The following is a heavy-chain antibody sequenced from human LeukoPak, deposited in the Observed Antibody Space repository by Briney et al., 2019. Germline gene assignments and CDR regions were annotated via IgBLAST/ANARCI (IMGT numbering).Heavy chain of an antibody. CDR1: GYSFTSYW. J-gene: IGHJ4*02. Sequence: RGESLKISCKGSGYSFTSYWIGWVRQVPGKGLEWMGIIYPGDSDTRYSPSFQGQGTISADKSISTAYLQWSSLPASATAMYYCARQSTSYDRRGYYYNYWGQGTLVTVSS. V-gene: IGHV5-51*01. CDR3: ARQSTSYDRRGYYYNY. D-gene: IGHD3-22*01. CDR2: IYPGDSDT.